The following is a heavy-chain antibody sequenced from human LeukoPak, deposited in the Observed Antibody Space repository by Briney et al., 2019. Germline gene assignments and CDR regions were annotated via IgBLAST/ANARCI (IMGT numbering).Heavy chain of an antibody. CDR2: ISGSGGNT. Sequence: GVSLRLSCAASGFTFSNYAMSWVRRAPGKGLEWVSTISGSGGNTHYADSVKGRFTISRDNAKNSLYLQMNSLRAEDTAVYYCARDRLAAARYRFDYWGQGTLVTVSS. CDR1: GFTFSNYA. CDR3: ARDRLAAARYRFDY. J-gene: IGHJ4*02. D-gene: IGHD6-13*01. V-gene: IGHV3-23*01.